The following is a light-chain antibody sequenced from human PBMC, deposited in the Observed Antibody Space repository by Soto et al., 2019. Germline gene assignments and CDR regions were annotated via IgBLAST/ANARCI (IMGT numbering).Light chain of an antibody. CDR1: QGIXIL. V-gene: IGKV3-15*01. CDR2: GAS. Sequence: IVVTQSPATLSVSPGERATLSCRASQGIXILLGWYQQKPGQAPRPLXDGASTRATGSPARFSGSGSGTEFTLTISSLQPEDFATYYCLHDYSVPYTFGQGTKVEIK. J-gene: IGKJ2*01. CDR3: LHDYSVPYT.